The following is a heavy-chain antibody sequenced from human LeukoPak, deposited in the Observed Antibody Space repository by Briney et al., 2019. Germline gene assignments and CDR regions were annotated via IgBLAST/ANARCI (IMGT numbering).Heavy chain of an antibody. J-gene: IGHJ4*02. V-gene: IGHV1-8*01. CDR2: MNPNSGNT. CDR1: GYTFTSYD. CDR3: ARGEGYCSGGSCHRRFDY. Sequence: ASVKVSCKASGYTFTSYDINWVRQATGQGLEWMGWMNPNSGNTGYAQKFQGRVTMTRNTSMSTAYMELSSLRSEDTAVYYCARGEGYCSGGSCHRRFDYWGQGTLVTVSS. D-gene: IGHD2-15*01.